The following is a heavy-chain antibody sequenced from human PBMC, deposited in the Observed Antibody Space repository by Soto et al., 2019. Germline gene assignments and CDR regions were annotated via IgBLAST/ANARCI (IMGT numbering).Heavy chain of an antibody. Sequence: EVKLLESGGGLVPPGASARLSCITSGFIFDNYAMSWVRQSPGRGLEWVAAISGSGHATYYTQSVQGRFIISRDKSKKTVFLQMHNLRAEDTAVYYCAKGRYFDSSGGCANYCGLGTLVTVSS. CDR1: GFIFDNYA. D-gene: IGHD3-22*01. CDR2: ISGSGHAT. CDR3: AKGRYFDSSGGCANY. J-gene: IGHJ4*02. V-gene: IGHV3-23*01.